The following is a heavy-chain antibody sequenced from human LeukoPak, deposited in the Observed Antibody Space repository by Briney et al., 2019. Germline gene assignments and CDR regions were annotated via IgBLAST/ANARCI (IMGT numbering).Heavy chain of an antibody. Sequence: GGSLRLSCAASGFTFSSYGMNWVRQAPGKGLEWVSFISSPGGTIYYADSVKGRFTISRDSAKNSLYLQMNSLRAEDTAVYFCARVRVYYYMDVWGKGTTVTVSS. CDR3: ARVRVYYYMDV. V-gene: IGHV3-48*04. D-gene: IGHD4-17*01. J-gene: IGHJ6*03. CDR2: ISSPGGTI. CDR1: GFTFSSYG.